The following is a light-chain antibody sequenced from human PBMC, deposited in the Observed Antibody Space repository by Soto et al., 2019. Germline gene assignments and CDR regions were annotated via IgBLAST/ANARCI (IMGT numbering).Light chain of an antibody. V-gene: IGLV2-11*01. J-gene: IGLJ3*02. CDR1: SSDV. CDR3: CSYVGSYSVV. Sequence: QSALTQPRSVSGSPGQSVAMSCTGTSSDVSWYQQYPGKAPKLMIYGVDKRPSGVPDRFSGSKSGNTASLTISGLQTEDEADYYCCSYVGSYSVVFGGGTKLTVL. CDR2: GVD.